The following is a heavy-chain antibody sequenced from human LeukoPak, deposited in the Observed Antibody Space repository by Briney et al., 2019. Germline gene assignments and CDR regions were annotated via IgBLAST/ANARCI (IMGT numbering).Heavy chain of an antibody. CDR2: INLDGSSR. Sequence: GGSLRLSCAASGFNFSDYWMLWVRQAPGKGLVWVSRINLDGSSRTYVDSVKGRFTISRDNSKSTLYLQMNSLRVDDTAVYYCAKVLTTAGTIDSWGQGTLVAVSS. CDR3: AKVLTTAGTIDS. V-gene: IGHV3-74*03. J-gene: IGHJ4*02. CDR1: GFNFSDYW. D-gene: IGHD6-13*01.